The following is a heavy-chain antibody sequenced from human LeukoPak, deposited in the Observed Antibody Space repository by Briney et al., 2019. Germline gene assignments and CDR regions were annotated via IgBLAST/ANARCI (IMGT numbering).Heavy chain of an antibody. V-gene: IGHV1-18*01. J-gene: IGHJ4*02. Sequence: GASVKVSCKASGYTFTSYGISWVRQAPGQGLEWMGWISAYNGNTNYAQKLQGRVTMTRDTSTSTVYMELSSLRSEDTAVYYCARFDYGDYQFDYWGQGTLVTVSS. D-gene: IGHD4-17*01. CDR3: ARFDYGDYQFDY. CDR2: ISAYNGNT. CDR1: GYTFTSYG.